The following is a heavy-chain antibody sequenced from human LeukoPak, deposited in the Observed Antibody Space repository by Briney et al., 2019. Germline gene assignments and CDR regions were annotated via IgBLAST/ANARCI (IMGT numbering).Heavy chain of an antibody. CDR2: INWNGGST. D-gene: IGHD6-19*01. V-gene: IGHV3-20*01. CDR1: GFTFADYG. CDR3: ARGAYSSGWYDY. J-gene: IGHJ4*02. Sequence: GGSLRLSCAASGFTFADYGMSWVRQAAGKGLEWVSGINWNGGSTGYADSVKGRFTISRDNAKNSLYLQMNSLRAEDTALYHCARGAYSSGWYDYWGQGTLVTVSS.